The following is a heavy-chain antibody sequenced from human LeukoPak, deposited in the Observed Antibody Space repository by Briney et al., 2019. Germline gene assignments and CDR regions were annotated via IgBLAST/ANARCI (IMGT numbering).Heavy chain of an antibody. CDR1: GFTFSSYG. V-gene: IGHV3-30*03. CDR2: ISYDGSNK. D-gene: IGHD2-15*01. CDR3: ARDWGYCSGGSCSPGTFDI. J-gene: IGHJ3*02. Sequence: GGSLRLSCAASGFTFSSYGMHWVRQAPGKGLEWVAVISYDGSNKYYADSVKGRFTISRDNSKNTLYLQMNSLRAEDTAVYYCARDWGYCSGGSCSPGTFDIWGQGTMVTVSS.